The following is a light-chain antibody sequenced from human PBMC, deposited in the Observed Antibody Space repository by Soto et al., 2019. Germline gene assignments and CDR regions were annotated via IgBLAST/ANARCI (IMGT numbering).Light chain of an antibody. J-gene: IGKJ1*01. Sequence: IGMTQSPATLSVSPGESATLSCRAGQHIFYNVAWYQHRPGQAPRLLIYRASTRAPGVPARFSGSGSGTEFTLTISILQPEDFAVYSCLQYHNLCAFGQGT. V-gene: IGKV3-15*01. CDR2: RAS. CDR3: LQYHNLCA. CDR1: QHIFYN.